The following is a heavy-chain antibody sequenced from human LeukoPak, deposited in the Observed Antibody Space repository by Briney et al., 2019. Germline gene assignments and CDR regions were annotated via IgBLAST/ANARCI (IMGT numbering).Heavy chain of an antibody. Sequence: GGSLRLSCAAAGFTVSNNYMTWVRQAPGKGLEWVSIIFAGVGTYYADSVRGRFTISRDNSKNTLYLQMNSLEAEDAAVYYCARGDRGTGQHFDYWGQGTLVTVS. CDR3: ARGDRGTGQHFDY. CDR1: GFTVSNNY. V-gene: IGHV3-53*01. D-gene: IGHD1-1*01. CDR2: IFAGVGT. J-gene: IGHJ4*02.